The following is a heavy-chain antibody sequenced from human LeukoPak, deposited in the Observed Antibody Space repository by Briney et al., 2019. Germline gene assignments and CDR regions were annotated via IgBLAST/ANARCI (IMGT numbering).Heavy chain of an antibody. CDR2: MSGSGGST. D-gene: IGHD1-26*01. V-gene: IGHV3-23*01. CDR1: GFTFSSYA. Sequence: GGSLRLSCAASGFTFSSYAMSWVRQAPGKGLEWVSAMSGSGGSTYYADSVKGRFTISRDNSKSTLHLQMNSLRAEDTAVYYCAKVQWELLSEFDYWGQGTLVTVSS. CDR3: AKVQWELLSEFDY. J-gene: IGHJ4*02.